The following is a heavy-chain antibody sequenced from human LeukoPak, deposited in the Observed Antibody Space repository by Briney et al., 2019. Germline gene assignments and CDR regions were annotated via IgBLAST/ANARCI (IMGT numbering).Heavy chain of an antibody. D-gene: IGHD2-2*01. CDR3: ARVASSILGYASFDF. CDR1: GDSIRKANY. J-gene: IGHJ4*02. CDR2: MHHGGST. V-gene: IGHV4-38-2*01. Sequence: SETLSLTCGVSGDSIRKANYWGRIRQPPGQGLEWIAGMHHGGSTFYNPSLQSRVTISMYTSKNQFSLNLNYVTAADTAVYYCARVASSILGYASFDFWGQGTLVTVSS.